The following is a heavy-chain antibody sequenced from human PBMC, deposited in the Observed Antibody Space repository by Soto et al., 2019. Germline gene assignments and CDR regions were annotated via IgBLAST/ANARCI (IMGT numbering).Heavy chain of an antibody. J-gene: IGHJ3*02. CDR3: ARGLSGYCSSTSCYPENDAFDI. D-gene: IGHD2-2*01. V-gene: IGHV1-2*04. CDR1: GYTFTGYY. CDR2: INPNSGGT. Sequence: QVQLVQSGAEVKKPGASVKVSCKASGYTFTGYYMHWVRQAPGQGLEWMGWINPNSGGTNYAQKFQGWVTMTRETSISTAYMELSRMRSDDTAVYYCARGLSGYCSSTSCYPENDAFDIWGQGTMVTVSS.